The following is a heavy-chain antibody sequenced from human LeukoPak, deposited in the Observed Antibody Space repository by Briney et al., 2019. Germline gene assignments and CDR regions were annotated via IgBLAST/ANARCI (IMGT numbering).Heavy chain of an antibody. CDR3: ARDQDGSGDYNNEFDP. V-gene: IGHV3-21*01. CDR2: ICNRSSYT. D-gene: IGHD3-10*01. CDR1: GFTFSIYS. Sequence: PGGSLRLSCAASGFTFSIYSMSWVRQAPGKGLEWVSSICNRSSYTYYADSVKGRVTISRDNAKNSLYLQMNSLRAEDTAVYFCARDQDGSGDYNNEFDPCGEGNLVTVSS. J-gene: IGHJ5*02.